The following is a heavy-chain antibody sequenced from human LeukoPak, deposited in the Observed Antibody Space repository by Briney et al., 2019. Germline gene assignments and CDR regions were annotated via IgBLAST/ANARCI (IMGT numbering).Heavy chain of an antibody. V-gene: IGHV3-30-3*01. CDR1: GFTFSSYA. D-gene: IGHD6-19*01. J-gene: IGHJ4*02. CDR3: ARDRSSIAVAGFHFDY. CDR2: ISYDGSNK. Sequence: GGSLRLSCAASGFTFSSYAMHWVRQAPGKGLEWVAVISYDGSNKYYADSVKGRFTISRDNSKNTLYLQRNSLRAEDTAVYYCARDRSSIAVAGFHFDYWGQGALVTVSS.